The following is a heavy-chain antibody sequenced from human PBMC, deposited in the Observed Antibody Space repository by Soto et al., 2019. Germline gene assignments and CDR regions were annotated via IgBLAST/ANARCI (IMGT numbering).Heavy chain of an antibody. V-gene: IGHV3-9*01. J-gene: IGHJ3*02. CDR2: ISWNSGSI. CDR3: AKDIMRAIVVVVADGSAFDI. CDR1: GFTFDDYA. D-gene: IGHD2-15*01. Sequence: GGSLRLSCAASGFTFDDYAMHWVRQAPGKGLEWVSGISWNSGSIGYADSVKGRFTISRDNAKNSLYLQMNSLRAEDTALYYCAKDIMRAIVVVVADGSAFDIWGQGTMVTVSS.